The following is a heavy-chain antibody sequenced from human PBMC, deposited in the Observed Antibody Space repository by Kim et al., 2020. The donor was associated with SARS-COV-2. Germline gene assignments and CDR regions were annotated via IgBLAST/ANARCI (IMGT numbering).Heavy chain of an antibody. D-gene: IGHD3-10*01. CDR1: GYSFTSYW. CDR2: IDPSDSYT. J-gene: IGHJ3*02. CDR3: ARHIAMVRGVTLDAFDI. V-gene: IGHV5-10-1*01. Sequence: GESLKISCKGSGYSFTSYWISWVRQMPGKGLEWMGRIDPSDSYTNYSSSFQGHVTISADKSISTAYLQWSSLKASDTAMYYCARHIAMVRGVTLDAFDIWGQGTMVTVSS.